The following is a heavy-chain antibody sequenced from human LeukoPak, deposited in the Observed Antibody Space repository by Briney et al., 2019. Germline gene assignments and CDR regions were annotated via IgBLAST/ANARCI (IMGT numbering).Heavy chain of an antibody. V-gene: IGHV4-39*01. CDR2: IYYSGST. J-gene: IGHJ4*02. CDR3: ASNGRYSSGWYGFDY. Sequence: SETLSLTCTVSGGSISSSSYYWGWIRQPPGKGLEWIGSIYYSGSTYYNPSLKSRVTISVDTSKNQFSLKLSSVTAADTAVYYCASNGRYSSGWYGFDYWGQGTLVTVSS. D-gene: IGHD6-19*01. CDR1: GGSISSSSYY.